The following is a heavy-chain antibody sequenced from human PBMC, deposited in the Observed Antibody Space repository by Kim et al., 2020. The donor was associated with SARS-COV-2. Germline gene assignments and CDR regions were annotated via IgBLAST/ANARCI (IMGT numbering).Heavy chain of an antibody. Sequence: GGSLRLSCAASGFTFDDYAMHWVRQAPGKGLEWVSLISGDGGSTYYADSVKGRFTISRDNSKNSLYLQMNSLRTEDTALYYCARSRYSYGYKYYYGMDVWGQGTTVTVSS. CDR2: ISGDGGST. D-gene: IGHD5-18*01. V-gene: IGHV3-43*02. CDR3: ARSRYSYGYKYYYGMDV. CDR1: GFTFDDYA. J-gene: IGHJ6*02.